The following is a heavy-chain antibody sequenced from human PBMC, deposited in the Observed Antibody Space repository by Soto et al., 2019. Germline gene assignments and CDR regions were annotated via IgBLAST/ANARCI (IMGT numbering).Heavy chain of an antibody. Sequence: SETLSLTCTVSGGSVSSGSYYWSWIRQPPGKGLEWIGYIYYSGSTNYNPSLKSRVTISVDTSKNQFSLKLSSVTAADTAVYYCATSPDSSGYLRYYWGQGTLVTVSS. CDR3: ATSPDSSGYLRYY. CDR1: GGSVSSGSYY. D-gene: IGHD3-22*01. CDR2: IYYSGST. J-gene: IGHJ4*02. V-gene: IGHV4-61*01.